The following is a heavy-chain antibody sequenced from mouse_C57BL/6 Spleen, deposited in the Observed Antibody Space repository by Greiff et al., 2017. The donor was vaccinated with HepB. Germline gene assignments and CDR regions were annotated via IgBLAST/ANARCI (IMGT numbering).Heavy chain of an antibody. Sequence: QVQLQQSGPELVKPGASVKISCKASGYAFSSSWMNWVKQRPGKGLEWIGRIYPGDGDTNYNGKFKGKATLTADKSSSTAYMQLSSLTSEDSAVYFCARGGLQNAMDYWGQGTSVTVSS. CDR2: IYPGDGDT. CDR3: ARGGLQNAMDY. J-gene: IGHJ4*01. D-gene: IGHD2-2*01. V-gene: IGHV1-82*01. CDR1: GYAFSSSW.